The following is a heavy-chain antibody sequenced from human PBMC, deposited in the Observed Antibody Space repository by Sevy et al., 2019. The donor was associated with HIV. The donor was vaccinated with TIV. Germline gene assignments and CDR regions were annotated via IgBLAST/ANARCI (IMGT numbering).Heavy chain of an antibody. D-gene: IGHD3-3*01. CDR3: ARRPDLGVVILTGVLDV. J-gene: IGHJ6*02. CDR2: ISGSGGST. CDR1: GFSFSSYA. Sequence: GGSLRLSCAASGFSFSSYAMSWVRQTPGKGLQWVSVISGSGGSTYYADSVKGRFTIFRDNSRNTVYLKRNSLRAEDTAVYYCARRPDLGVVILTGVLDVWGQGTTVTVSS. V-gene: IGHV3-23*01.